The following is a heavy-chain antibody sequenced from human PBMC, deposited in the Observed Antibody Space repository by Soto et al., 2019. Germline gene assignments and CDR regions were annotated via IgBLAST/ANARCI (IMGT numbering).Heavy chain of an antibody. CDR2: INRGGTTS. V-gene: IGHV3-7*03. CDR3: GRETPTLGLDI. Sequence: GSLSLSLLGSGFRHRDYPRNWVRQAQGQGLEWWANINRGGTTSNYVDSVRGRMSTSRDSSRDSLYLNRDSLRVEDTATYYCGRETPTLGLDIWGRGTTVTVSS. J-gene: IGHJ6*02. CDR1: GFRHRDYP. D-gene: IGHD1-1*01.